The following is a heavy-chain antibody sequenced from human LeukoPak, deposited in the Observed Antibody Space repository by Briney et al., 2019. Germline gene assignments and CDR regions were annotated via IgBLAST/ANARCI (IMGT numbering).Heavy chain of an antibody. D-gene: IGHD4-17*01. CDR3: ARAGRGGGDYHYFDY. CDR1: GVIFNNFA. Sequence: PGGSLRLSCAPSGVIFNNFAFHWVRQAPGKGLEWIAAVSYDGSNKYYADSVRGRLTISRDNSKNTLYLQMNSLRAEDTAVYYCARAGRGGGDYHYFDYWGQGTLVTVSS. V-gene: IGHV3-30-3*01. J-gene: IGHJ4*02. CDR2: VSYDGSNK.